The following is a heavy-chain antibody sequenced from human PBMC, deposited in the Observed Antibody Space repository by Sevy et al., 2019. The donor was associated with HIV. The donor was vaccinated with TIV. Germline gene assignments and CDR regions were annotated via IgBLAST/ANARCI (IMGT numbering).Heavy chain of an antibody. J-gene: IGHJ3*02. Sequence: SETLSLTCTVSGYSISSAYSWGWIRQPPGKGLEWIANIYHDGSTYYNPSLNSRVAISIDTSKNQFSLKLSSVTAADTAVYYCSSFGRLIIINDDTFEIWGQGTMVTVSS. V-gene: IGHV4-38-2*02. CDR1: GYSISSAYS. D-gene: IGHD3-9*01. CDR2: IYHDGST. CDR3: SSFGRLIIINDDTFEI.